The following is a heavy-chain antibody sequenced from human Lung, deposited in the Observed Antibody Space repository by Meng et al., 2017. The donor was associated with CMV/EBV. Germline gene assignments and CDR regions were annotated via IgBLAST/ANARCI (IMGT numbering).Heavy chain of an antibody. CDR2: MDYRGST. Sequence: HVQLRESGPGLVKPSQTLSLTCPVSGDSISSGEYFWSWIRQPPGKGLEWIGYMDYRGSTFYNPSLKSRVTISVDTSKNQFSLKLSSVTAADTAVYFCARGELLWDYWGQGTLVTVSS. CDR3: ARGELLWDY. V-gene: IGHV4-30-4*01. J-gene: IGHJ4*02. D-gene: IGHD2-2*01. CDR1: GDSISSGEYF.